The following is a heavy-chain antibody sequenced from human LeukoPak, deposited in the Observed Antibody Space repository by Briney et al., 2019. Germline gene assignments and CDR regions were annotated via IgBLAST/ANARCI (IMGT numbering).Heavy chain of an antibody. D-gene: IGHD1-26*01. CDR2: IYYSGST. Sequence: SETLSLTCTVSGGSVSSYYWSWIRQPPGKGLEWIGYIYYSGSTNYNPSLKSRVTISLDTSKNQFSLKVSSVTAADTAVYYCARDAYSGIYYPYYYYYYMDVWGKGTTVTVSS. CDR3: ARDAYSGIYYPYYYYYYMDV. CDR1: GGSVSSYY. V-gene: IGHV4-59*02. J-gene: IGHJ6*03.